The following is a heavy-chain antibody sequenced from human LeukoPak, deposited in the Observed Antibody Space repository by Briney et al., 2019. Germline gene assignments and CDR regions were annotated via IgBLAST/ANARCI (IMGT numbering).Heavy chain of an antibody. CDR3: TTRIAEATTDFDY. CDR1: GFTFSSYT. CDR2: ISTSISYI. J-gene: IGHJ4*02. V-gene: IGHV3-21*01. Sequence: PGGSLRLSCAASGFTFSSYTMNWVRQAPGKGLEWVSSISTSISYIYYADSVKGRFTISRDNAKNSLYLQMNSLRAEDTAVYYCTTRIAEATTDFDYWGQGTLVTVSS. D-gene: IGHD6-19*01.